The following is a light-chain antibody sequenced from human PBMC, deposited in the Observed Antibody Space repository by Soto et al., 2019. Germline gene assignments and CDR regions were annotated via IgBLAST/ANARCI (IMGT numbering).Light chain of an antibody. CDR1: QSISRY. J-gene: IGKJ1*01. CDR3: QQTYSTPRT. Sequence: DIQMTQSPSSLSASVGDRVTITCRASQSISRYLNWYQQKPGKVPNLLIFGASNLQSGVPSRFSGSGSGTDFTITISSLHPEDFATYYCQQTYSTPRTFGQGTKVEIK. V-gene: IGKV1-39*01. CDR2: GAS.